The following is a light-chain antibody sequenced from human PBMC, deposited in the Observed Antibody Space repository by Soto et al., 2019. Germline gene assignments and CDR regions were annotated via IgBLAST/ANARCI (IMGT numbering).Light chain of an antibody. V-gene: IGKV1-6*01. CDR1: QGIRSE. Sequence: AIQMTQSPSSLSASVGDRVTITCRASQGIRSELGWYQQKPGKAPNPLIYTASTLQSGVLSRFSGSGSGTDFTLTISSLQPEDFATYYCIQDYNYPLTFGGGTKVDIK. CDR2: TAS. CDR3: IQDYNYPLT. J-gene: IGKJ4*01.